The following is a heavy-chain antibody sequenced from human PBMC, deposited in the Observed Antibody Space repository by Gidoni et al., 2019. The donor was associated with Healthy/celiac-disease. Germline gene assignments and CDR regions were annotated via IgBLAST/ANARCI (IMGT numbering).Heavy chain of an antibody. D-gene: IGHD2-15*01. V-gene: IGHV3-11*01. Sequence: QVQLVESGGGLVKPGGSLRLSCAASGFPFSDYYIRWIRQAPGKGLGWVSYISSSGSTIYYADSVKGRFTISRDNAKNSLYLQMNSLRAEDTAVYYCARYCSGGSCYFYYYYGMDVWGQGTTVTVSS. CDR3: ARYCSGGSCYFYYYYGMDV. J-gene: IGHJ6*02. CDR2: ISSSGSTI. CDR1: GFPFSDYY.